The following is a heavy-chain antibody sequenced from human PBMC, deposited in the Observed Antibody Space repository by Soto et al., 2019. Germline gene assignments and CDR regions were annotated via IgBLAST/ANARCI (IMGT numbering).Heavy chain of an antibody. CDR1: GGTFSSYT. V-gene: IGHV1-69*02. CDR2: IIPILGIA. CDR3: ARCGGYYYGSGSRPFDP. D-gene: IGHD3-10*01. J-gene: IGHJ5*02. Sequence: QVQLVQSGAEVKKPGSSVKVSCKASGGTFSSYTISWVRQAPGQGLEWMGRIIPILGIANYAQKFQGRVTITADKSTSTASMELSSLRSEDTAVYYCARCGGYYYGSGSRPFDPWGQGTLVTVSS.